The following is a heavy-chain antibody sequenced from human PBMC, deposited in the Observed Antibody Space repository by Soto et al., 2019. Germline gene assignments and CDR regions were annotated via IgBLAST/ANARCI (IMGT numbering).Heavy chain of an antibody. V-gene: IGHV3-30-3*01. J-gene: IGHJ4*02. Sequence: QVQLVESGGGVVQPGRSLRISCAASGFTFSSYAMHWVRQAPGKGLEWVAVISYDGSNKYYADSVKGRFTISSDNSKNKLYLQMNSLRAEDTAVYYCARAPYSSGWAFDYWGQGTLVTVSS. CDR3: ARAPYSSGWAFDY. CDR1: GFTFSSYA. D-gene: IGHD6-19*01. CDR2: ISYDGSNK.